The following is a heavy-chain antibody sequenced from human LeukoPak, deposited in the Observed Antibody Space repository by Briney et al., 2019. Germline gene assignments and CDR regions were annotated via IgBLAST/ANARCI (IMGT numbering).Heavy chain of an antibody. CDR2: IWFDGSNR. J-gene: IGHJ3*02. CDR3: ARYYGDYGAFDI. D-gene: IGHD4-17*01. CDR1: GFTFSSYG. V-gene: IGHV3-33*01. Sequence: GGSLRLSCAASGFTFSSYGMHWVRQAPGKGLEWAALIWFDGSNRYYADSVKGRFTISRDNSKNTLYLQMNSLTAEDTAVYFCARYYGDYGAFDIWGQGTMVTVSS.